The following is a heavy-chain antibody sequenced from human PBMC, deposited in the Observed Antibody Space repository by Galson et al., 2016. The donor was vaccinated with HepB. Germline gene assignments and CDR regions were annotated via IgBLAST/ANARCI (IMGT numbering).Heavy chain of an antibody. CDR3: AEGDLSGDWIDY. CDR1: GFTFSNYG. D-gene: IGHD2-21*02. CDR2: ISYDGSHK. J-gene: IGHJ4*02. Sequence: SLRLSCAASGFTFSNYGMHWVRQAPGKGLEWVAVISYDGSHKFYTDSVRGRFPISRDNSKNTLYLQMNSLRAEDTAVYYCAEGDLSGDWIDYWGQGTLVTVSS. V-gene: IGHV3-30*18.